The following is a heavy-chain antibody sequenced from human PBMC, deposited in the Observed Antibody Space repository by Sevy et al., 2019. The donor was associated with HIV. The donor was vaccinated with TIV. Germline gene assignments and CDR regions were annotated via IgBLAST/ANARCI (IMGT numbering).Heavy chain of an antibody. CDR3: TSDQMGTYHFAFDI. V-gene: IGHV3-49*04. CDR2: IRSKASSGTT. D-gene: IGHD3-16*02. Sequence: GGSLRLSCTASGFTFGENAMSWVRQAPGKGLEWVAFIRSKASSGTTEYAASVKGRFTISRDDSKSIAYLQMNSLKTEDTAVYYCTSDQMGTYHFAFDIWGQWTMVTVSS. J-gene: IGHJ3*02. CDR1: GFTFGENA.